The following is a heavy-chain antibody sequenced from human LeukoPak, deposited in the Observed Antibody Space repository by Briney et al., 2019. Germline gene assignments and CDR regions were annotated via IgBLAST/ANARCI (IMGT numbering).Heavy chain of an antibody. CDR3: AGNTDLALRY. Sequence: ASVKVSCTASGYTFTSYYMHWVRQAPGQGLEWMGIINPSGGSTTYAQKFQGRVTMTRGTSTSTVYMELSSLRSEDTAVYYCAGNTDLALRYWGQGTLFTDYS. CDR1: GYTFTSYY. V-gene: IGHV1-46*01. D-gene: IGHD5-12*01. CDR2: INPSGGST. J-gene: IGHJ4*02.